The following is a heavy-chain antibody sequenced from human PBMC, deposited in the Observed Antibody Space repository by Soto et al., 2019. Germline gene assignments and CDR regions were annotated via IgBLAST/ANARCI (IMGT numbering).Heavy chain of an antibody. CDR2: ISSSSSTI. D-gene: IGHD1-1*01. CDR1: GFTFSSYS. J-gene: IGHJ6*03. CDR3: ARDRPGYLNSLDMDV. V-gene: IGHV3-48*01. Sequence: GGSLRLSCAASGFTFSSYSMNWVRQAPGKGLEWVSYISSSSSTIYYADSVKGRFTISRDNAKNSLYLQMNSLRAEDTAVYYCARDRPGYLNSLDMDVWGKGTTVTVSS.